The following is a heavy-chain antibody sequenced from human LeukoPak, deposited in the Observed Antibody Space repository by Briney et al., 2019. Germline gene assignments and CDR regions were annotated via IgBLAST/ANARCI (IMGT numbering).Heavy chain of an antibody. Sequence: GGSLRLSCTASGFTLSSFAMSWVRQAPGKGLELVSTLSSSGVRTYYADSVKGRFTISRDNPKNTLYLQMNGLRAEDTAVYFCAKRGVVIRVILVGFHKEAYYFDSWGQGALVTVSS. CDR1: GFTLSSFA. D-gene: IGHD3-22*01. CDR2: LSSSGVRT. V-gene: IGHV3-23*01. CDR3: AKRGVVIRVILVGFHKEAYYFDS. J-gene: IGHJ4*02.